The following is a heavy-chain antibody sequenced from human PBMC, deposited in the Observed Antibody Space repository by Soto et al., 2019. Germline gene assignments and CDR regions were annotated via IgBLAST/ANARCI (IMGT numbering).Heavy chain of an antibody. J-gene: IGHJ6*03. V-gene: IGHV3-7*01. CDR1: GFTFSSYW. D-gene: IGHD3-3*01. CDR2: IKQDGSEK. CDR3: ARDNSYYDFWSGYYYYMDV. Sequence: GESLKISCAASGFTFSSYWMSWVRQAPGKGLEWVANIKQDGSEKYYVDSVKGRFTISRDNAKNSLYLQMNSLRAEDTAVYYCARDNSYYDFWSGYYYYMDVWGKGTTVTVSS.